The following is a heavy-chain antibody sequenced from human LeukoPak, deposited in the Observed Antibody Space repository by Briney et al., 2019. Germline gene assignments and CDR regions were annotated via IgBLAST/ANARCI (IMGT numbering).Heavy chain of an antibody. CDR2: IIPIFGTA. J-gene: IGHJ6*03. D-gene: IGHD3-9*01. Sequence: SVKVSCKASGYTFTSYYMHWVRQAPGQGLEWMGGIIPIFGTANYAQKFQGRVTITADKSTSTAYMELSSLRSEDTAVYYCARGGDILTGYNDYYYYYMDVWGKGTTVTVSS. CDR3: ARGGDILTGYNDYYYYYMDV. V-gene: IGHV1-69*06. CDR1: GYTFTSYY.